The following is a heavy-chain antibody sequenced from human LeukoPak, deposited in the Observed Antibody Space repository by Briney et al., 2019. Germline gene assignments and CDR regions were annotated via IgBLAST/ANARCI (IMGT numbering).Heavy chain of an antibody. CDR3: ARQGAGYGDYAH. J-gene: IGHJ4*02. V-gene: IGHV4-39*01. CDR1: GGSISSTNYY. D-gene: IGHD4-17*01. CDR2: IYYIGST. Sequence: SDTLSLTCIVSGGSISSTNYYWRWIRQSPGMGLEWIGSIYYIGSTYYNPSLKNRVTISVDTSKNQFSLKLSSVTAADTAVYYCARQGAGYGDYAHWGQGTLVTVSS.